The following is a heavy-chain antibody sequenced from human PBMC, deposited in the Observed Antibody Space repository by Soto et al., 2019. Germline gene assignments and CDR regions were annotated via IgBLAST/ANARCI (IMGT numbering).Heavy chain of an antibody. D-gene: IGHD1-1*01. CDR2: IIPIFGTA. Sequence: SVKVSCKASGVTFSSYAISWVRQAPGQGLEWMGGIIPIFGTANYAQKFQGRVTITADESTSTAYMELSSLRSEDTAVYYCARALITPSGTRYYFDYWGQGTLVTVSS. J-gene: IGHJ4*02. CDR3: ARALITPSGTRYYFDY. CDR1: GVTFSSYA. V-gene: IGHV1-69*13.